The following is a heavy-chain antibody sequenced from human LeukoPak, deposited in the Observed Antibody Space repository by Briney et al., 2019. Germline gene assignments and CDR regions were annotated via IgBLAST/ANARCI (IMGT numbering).Heavy chain of an antibody. CDR1: GGSISSSSYY. Sequence: ETLSLTCTVSGGSISSSSYYWGWIRQPPGKGLEWIGSIYYSGSTYYNPSLKSRVTISVDTSKNQFSLKLSSVTAADTAVYYCARPSSGWFPGFDYWGQGTLVTVSS. V-gene: IGHV4-39*01. CDR2: IYYSGST. CDR3: ARPSSGWFPGFDY. J-gene: IGHJ4*02. D-gene: IGHD6-19*01.